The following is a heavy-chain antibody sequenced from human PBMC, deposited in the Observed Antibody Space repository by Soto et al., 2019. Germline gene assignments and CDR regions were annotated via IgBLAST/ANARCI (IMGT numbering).Heavy chain of an antibody. V-gene: IGHV1-18*01. CDR2: VSTYDGNT. CDR3: ARDEEDANLMIVVLPGDY. Sequence: QVQLVQSGCEVKEPGASVKVSCKASGYRFSRYGINWVRQAPGQGLEWMGWVSTYDGNTQYAQKFQGRITMTTDTSTNTVYLELRSLTSDEAAVYYCARDEEDANLMIVVLPGDYWGQGTLVSVSS. J-gene: IGHJ4*02. CDR1: GYRFSRYG. D-gene: IGHD2-21*01.